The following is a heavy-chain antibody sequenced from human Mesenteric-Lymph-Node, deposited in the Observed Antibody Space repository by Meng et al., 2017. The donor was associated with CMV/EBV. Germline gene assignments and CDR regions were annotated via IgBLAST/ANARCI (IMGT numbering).Heavy chain of an antibody. Sequence: GGSLRLSCTASGVTLSSYWMNWVRQAPGKGLEWVAIIKQDGSVKHYVDSVKGRFTISRDNAMNSLYLQMNSLRAEDTAVYYCARARYGSGSYSCDYWGQGTLVTVSS. D-gene: IGHD3-10*01. J-gene: IGHJ4*02. CDR1: GVTLSSYW. CDR3: ARARYGSGSYSCDY. CDR2: IKQDGSVK. V-gene: IGHV3-7*01.